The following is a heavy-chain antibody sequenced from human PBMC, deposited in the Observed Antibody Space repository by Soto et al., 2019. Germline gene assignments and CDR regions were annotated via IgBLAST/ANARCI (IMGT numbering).Heavy chain of an antibody. CDR3: AKGSVTYMDV. CDR1: GFTFDDYA. Sequence: EVQLVESGGGLVQPGRSLRLSCAASGFTFDDYAMHWVRQAPGKGLEWVSGISWNSGSIGYADSVKGRFTISRDNAKNSLYLQMNSLRAEDTALYYCAKGSVTYMDVWGKGTTVTVSS. V-gene: IGHV3-9*01. CDR2: ISWNSGSI. D-gene: IGHD2-21*02. J-gene: IGHJ6*03.